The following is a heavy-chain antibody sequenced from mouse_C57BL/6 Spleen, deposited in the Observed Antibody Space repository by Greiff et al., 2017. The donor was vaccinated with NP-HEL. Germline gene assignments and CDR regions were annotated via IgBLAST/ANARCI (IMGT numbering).Heavy chain of an antibody. CDR3: AREHDY. CDR1: GYSITSGYY. J-gene: IGHJ2*01. V-gene: IGHV3-6*01. CDR2: ISYDGSN. Sequence: EVQLQQSGPGLVKPSQSLSLTCSVTGYSITSGYYWNWIRQFPGNKLEWMGYISYDGSNNYNPSLKNRISITRDTSKNQFFLKLNSVTTEDTATYYCAREHDYWGQGTTLTVSS.